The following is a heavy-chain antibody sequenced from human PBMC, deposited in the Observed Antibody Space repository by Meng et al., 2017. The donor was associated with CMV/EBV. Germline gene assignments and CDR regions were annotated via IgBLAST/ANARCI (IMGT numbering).Heavy chain of an antibody. CDR2: INHSGST. J-gene: IGHJ4*02. D-gene: IGHD2-2*02. V-gene: IGHV4-34*01. CDR3: ARVVPAAIGGRGGPFDY. Sequence: SQTLSLTCAVYGGSFSGYYWSWIRQPPGKGLEWIGEINHSGSTNYNPSLKSRVTISVDTSKNQFSLKLSSVTAADTAVYYRARVVPAAIGGRGGPFDYWGQGTLVTVSS. CDR1: GGSFSGYY.